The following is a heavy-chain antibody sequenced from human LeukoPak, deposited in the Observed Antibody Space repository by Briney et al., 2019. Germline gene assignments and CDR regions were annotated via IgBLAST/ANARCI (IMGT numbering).Heavy chain of an antibody. CDR1: EYSFPNYC. D-gene: IGHD6-13*01. J-gene: IGHJ4*02. CDR2: IYPDDSDT. Sequence: GESLKISCKHSEYSFPNYCIGWVRQMPGKGLEWMGIIYPDDSDTRYSPSFQGQVTISADRSISTAYLQWSSLKASDTAMYYCAIGRGGQQLGDYWGQGTLVTVSS. CDR3: AIGRGGQQLGDY. V-gene: IGHV5-51*01.